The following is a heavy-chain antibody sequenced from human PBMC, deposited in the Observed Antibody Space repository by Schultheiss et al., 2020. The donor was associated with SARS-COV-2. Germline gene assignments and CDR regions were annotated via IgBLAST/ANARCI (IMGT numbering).Heavy chain of an antibody. CDR2: ISSSSGYI. Sequence: GGSLRLSCAASGFTLSSYSMNWVRQAPGKGLEWVSFISSSSGYIYYADSVKGRFTISRDNAKNSLFLQMNSLRAEDTAVYYCARLTYPQLGPRYYYYYYMDVWGKGTTVTVSS. CDR3: ARLTYPQLGPRYYYYYYMDV. J-gene: IGHJ6*03. V-gene: IGHV3-21*01. D-gene: IGHD2-2*01. CDR1: GFTLSSYS.